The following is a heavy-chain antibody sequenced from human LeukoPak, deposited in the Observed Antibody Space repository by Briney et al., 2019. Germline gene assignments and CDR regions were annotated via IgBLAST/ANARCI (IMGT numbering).Heavy chain of an antibody. D-gene: IGHD3-16*01. Sequence: GGSLRLSCAASGFIFGVYWMSWVRQTPGKGLEWVANIKKDGSEKNYVGSVKGRFTISRDNAKKSVYLQMDNLRAEDTGVYYCARLGGAENWFDPWGQGTLVTVSS. CDR1: GFIFGVYW. J-gene: IGHJ5*02. CDR3: ARLGGAENWFDP. V-gene: IGHV3-7*01. CDR2: IKKDGSEK.